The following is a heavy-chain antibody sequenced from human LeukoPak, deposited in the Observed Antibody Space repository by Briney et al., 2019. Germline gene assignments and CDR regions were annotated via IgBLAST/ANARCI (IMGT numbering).Heavy chain of an antibody. CDR2: MNPNSGNT. Sequence: ASVKVSCKASGYTFTSYDINWVRQATGQGLEWMGWMNPNSGNTGYAQKFQGRVTMTRNTSISTAYMELSSLRSEDTAVYYCARVPQGSYVGWAISYYFDYWGQGTLGTVSS. V-gene: IGHV1-8*01. CDR3: ARVPQGSYVGWAISYYFDY. J-gene: IGHJ4*02. CDR1: GYTFTSYD. D-gene: IGHD3-10*01.